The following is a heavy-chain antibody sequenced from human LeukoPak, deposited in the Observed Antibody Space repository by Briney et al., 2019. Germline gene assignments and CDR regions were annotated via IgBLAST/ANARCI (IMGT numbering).Heavy chain of an antibody. V-gene: IGHV3-30-3*01. CDR2: ISYDGSNK. CDR1: GFTFSSYA. Sequence: GGSLRLSCAASGFTFSSYAMHWVRQAPGKGLEWVAVISYDGSNKYYADSVKGRFTISRDNSKNTLYLQVNSLRAEDTAVYYCAREWSYGDYFDYWGQGTLVTVSS. J-gene: IGHJ4*02. CDR3: AREWSYGDYFDY. D-gene: IGHD4-17*01.